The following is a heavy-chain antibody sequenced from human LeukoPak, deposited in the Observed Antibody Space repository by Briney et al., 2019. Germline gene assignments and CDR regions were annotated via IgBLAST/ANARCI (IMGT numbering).Heavy chain of an antibody. V-gene: IGHV1-69*05. J-gene: IGHJ3*02. CDR1: GGTFSSYA. Sequence: SVKVSCKXSGGTFSSYAISWVRKAPRQGLEWMGRIIPIFGTANYSQKFQGRVTITTDESTSTAYMELSSLRSEDTAVYYCARDYYDSSGYYAFDIWGQGTMVTVSS. D-gene: IGHD3-22*01. CDR3: ARDYYDSSGYYAFDI. CDR2: IIPIFGTA.